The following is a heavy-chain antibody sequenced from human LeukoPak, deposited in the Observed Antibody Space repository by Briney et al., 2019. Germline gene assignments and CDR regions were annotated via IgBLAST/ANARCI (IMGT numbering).Heavy chain of an antibody. CDR3: ARDLEVEGHGYFDL. CDR2: IGTAGDT. Sequence: PGGSLRLSCAASGFTFSSYDMHWVRQATGKGLEWVSAIGTAGDTYYPGSVEGRFTISRENAKNSLYLQMNSLRAGDTAVYYCARDLEVEGHGYFDLWGRGTLVTVSS. CDR1: GFTFSSYD. V-gene: IGHV3-13*01. D-gene: IGHD2-15*01. J-gene: IGHJ2*01.